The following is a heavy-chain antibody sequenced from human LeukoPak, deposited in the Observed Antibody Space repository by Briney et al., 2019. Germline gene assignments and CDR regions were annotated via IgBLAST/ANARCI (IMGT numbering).Heavy chain of an antibody. V-gene: IGHV3-23*01. Sequence: GSLRLSCAASGFTFSSYTMHWIRQAPGKGLEWVSGISGSGLSTYYADSVKGRFTISRDNSKNTLYLQMNSLRADDTAVYYCASDVRAAAGTSGYYWGQGTLVTVSS. D-gene: IGHD6-13*01. CDR3: ASDVRAAAGTSGYY. CDR1: GFTFSSYT. CDR2: ISGSGLST. J-gene: IGHJ4*02.